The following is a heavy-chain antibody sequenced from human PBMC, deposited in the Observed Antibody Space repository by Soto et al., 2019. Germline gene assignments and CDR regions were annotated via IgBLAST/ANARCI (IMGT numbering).Heavy chain of an antibody. V-gene: IGHV4-34*01. Sequence: PSETLSLTCAVFRASLGDHYWACLRQSPDKGLEWIGEVHPSGSTDYNPSLKTRLTLSLDTSKSQFSLKLSSVTAADTAVYYCARGPRGYSYGISVWGQGTMVTVSS. CDR2: VHPSGST. CDR1: RASLGDHY. J-gene: IGHJ4*02. CDR3: ARGPRGYSYGISV. D-gene: IGHD5-18*01.